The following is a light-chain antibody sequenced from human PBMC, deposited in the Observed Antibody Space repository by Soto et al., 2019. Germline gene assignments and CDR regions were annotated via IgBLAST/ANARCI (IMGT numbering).Light chain of an antibody. J-gene: IGKJ2*01. CDR2: GAS. Sequence: EIVLTQSPGTLSLSPGERVTLSCRASQSISSNCLAWYRQKPGQAPRLLIYGASSRAAGIPDRFSGSGSGTDFTLTISRLEPEDFAVYYCQQCGGSPPYTFGQGTKLEIK. CDR1: QSISSNC. V-gene: IGKV3-20*01. CDR3: QQCGGSPPYT.